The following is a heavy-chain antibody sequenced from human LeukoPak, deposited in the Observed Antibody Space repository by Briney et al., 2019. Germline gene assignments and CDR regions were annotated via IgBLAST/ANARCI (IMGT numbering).Heavy chain of an antibody. CDR3: ATMGLWIPNTTTYNWFDP. J-gene: IGHJ5*02. CDR2: IIPIFGTA. V-gene: IGHV1-69*13. D-gene: IGHD4/OR15-4a*01. CDR1: GGTFSSYA. Sequence: SVKVSCKASGGTFSSYAISWVRQAPGQGLEWMGGIIPIFGTANYAQKFQGRVTITADESTSTAYMELSSLRSEDTAVYYCATMGLWIPNTTTYNWFDPWGQGTLVTVSS.